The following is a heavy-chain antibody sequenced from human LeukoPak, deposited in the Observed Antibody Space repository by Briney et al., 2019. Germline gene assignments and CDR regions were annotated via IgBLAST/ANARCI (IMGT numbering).Heavy chain of an antibody. D-gene: IGHD1-26*01. V-gene: IGHV3-74*01. CDR2: ISRDGTVT. CDR1: QFSFTNNW. CDR3: VREVGAPGSFDI. Sequence: GGSLRLSCVGSQFSFTNNWMHWVRQVPGKGLMWVSRISRDGTVTDYADSVKGRFAISRDNAKNTLYLEMNSLRGEDTGLFYCVREVGAPGSFDIWGQGPLVTVSS. J-gene: IGHJ3*02.